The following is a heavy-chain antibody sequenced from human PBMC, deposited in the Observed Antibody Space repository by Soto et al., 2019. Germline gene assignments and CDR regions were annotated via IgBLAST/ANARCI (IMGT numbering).Heavy chain of an antibody. J-gene: IGHJ4*02. CDR3: AREGPGLRMRAMDWNICFDY. CDR2: VKHTGQT. CDR1: GYSITNDSY. Sequence: TSETLSLTCSVSGYSITNDSYWGWIRQPPGKGLELVGTVKHTGQTYYNPSLTSRATLSVDTSKNRFSLTLTSVIATDTATYFCAREGPGLRMRAMDWNICFDYWGQGLLVTSPQ. V-gene: IGHV4-38-2*02. D-gene: IGHD1-1*01.